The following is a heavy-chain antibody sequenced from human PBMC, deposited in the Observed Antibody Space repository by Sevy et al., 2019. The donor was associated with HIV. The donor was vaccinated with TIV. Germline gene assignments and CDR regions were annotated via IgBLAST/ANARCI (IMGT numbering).Heavy chain of an antibody. D-gene: IGHD2-15*01. Sequence: GGSLRLSCTASGFTFGDYAMSWVRQAPGKGLEWVGFIRSKAYGGTTECAASVKGRFTISRDDSKSIAYLQMNSLKTEDTAVYYCTRDIDSCSGGSCYPTYDYWGQRTLVTVSS. V-gene: IGHV3-49*04. CDR2: IRSKAYGGTT. CDR3: TRDIDSCSGGSCYPTYDY. J-gene: IGHJ4*02. CDR1: GFTFGDYA.